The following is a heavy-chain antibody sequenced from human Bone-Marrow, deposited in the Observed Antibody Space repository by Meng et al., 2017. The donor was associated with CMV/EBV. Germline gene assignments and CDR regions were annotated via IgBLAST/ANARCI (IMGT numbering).Heavy chain of an antibody. D-gene: IGHD6-6*01. CDR2: INHSGST. V-gene: IGHV4-34*01. CDR3: ARGRHIAARPFYY. Sequence: QVQLQHWGAGLLKPSEPLSLTCAVYGGSFSGYYWSWIRQPPGKGLEWIGEINHSGSTNYNPSLKSRVTISVDTSKNQFSLKLSSVTAADTAVYYCARGRHIAARPFYYWGQGTLVTVSS. CDR1: GGSFSGYY. J-gene: IGHJ4*02.